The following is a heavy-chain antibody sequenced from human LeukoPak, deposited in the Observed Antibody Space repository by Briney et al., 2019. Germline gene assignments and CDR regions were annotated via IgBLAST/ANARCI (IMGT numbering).Heavy chain of an antibody. CDR2: ISGSGGSR. Sequence: GGTLRLSCAASGFTFSTYGMSWVRQAPGKGLEWFSGISGSGGSRFYTDSVKGRFTISRDNSKNTLYLQMNSLRAEDAAVYYCAKLREWELPDLFDYWGQGTLVTVSS. D-gene: IGHD1-26*01. CDR1: GFTFSTYG. J-gene: IGHJ4*02. V-gene: IGHV3-23*01. CDR3: AKLREWELPDLFDY.